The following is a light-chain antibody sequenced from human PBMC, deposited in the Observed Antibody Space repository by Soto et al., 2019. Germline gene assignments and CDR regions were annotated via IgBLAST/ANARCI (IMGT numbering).Light chain of an antibody. CDR2: GAS. V-gene: IGKV3-20*01. J-gene: IGKJ2*01. CDR1: QSVSSFY. Sequence: EIVLTQSPGTLSLSPGERATLSCRASQSVSSFYLAWYQQKPGQAPRLLIYGASGRATGIPDRFSGSGSGTDFTLTISRLEPEDFAVYYCQHYASSPPEYTFGQGTKLEIK. CDR3: QHYASSPPEYT.